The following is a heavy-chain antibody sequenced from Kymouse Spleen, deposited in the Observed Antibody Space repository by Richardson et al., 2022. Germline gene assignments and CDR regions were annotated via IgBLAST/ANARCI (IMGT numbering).Heavy chain of an antibody. D-gene: IGHD6-6*01. Sequence: QLQLQESGPGLVKPSETLSLTCTVSGGSISSSSYYWGWIRQPPGKGLEWIGSIYYSGSTYYNPSLKSRVTISVDTSKNQFSLKLSSVTAADTAVYYCARAPYSSSSTYYYYYGMDVWGQGTTVTVSS. CDR2: IYYSGST. CDR1: GGSISSSSYY. V-gene: IGHV4-39*01. J-gene: IGHJ6*02. CDR3: ARAPYSSSSTYYYYYGMDV.